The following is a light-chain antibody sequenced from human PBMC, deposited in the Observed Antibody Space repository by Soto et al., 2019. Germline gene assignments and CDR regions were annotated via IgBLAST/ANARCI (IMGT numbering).Light chain of an antibody. CDR2: GNS. Sequence: QPVLTQPPSVSGAPGQRVTISCTGSSSNIGAGYDVHWYQQLPGTAPKLLIYGNSNRPSGVPDRFSGSKSGTSASLAITGLQAADEADYYCQSYDSSLSGPVFGGGTKVTVL. CDR1: SSNIGAGYD. V-gene: IGLV1-40*01. CDR3: QSYDSSLSGPV. J-gene: IGLJ2*01.